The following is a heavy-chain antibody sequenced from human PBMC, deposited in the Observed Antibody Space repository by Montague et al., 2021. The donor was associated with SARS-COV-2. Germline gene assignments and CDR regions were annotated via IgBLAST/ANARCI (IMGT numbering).Heavy chain of an antibody. V-gene: IGHV3-23*01. CDR1: GLNFNMFP. CDR2: ISHSGDTK. CDR3: AKEGLGYCTSICDGLDL. J-gene: IGHJ6*02. D-gene: IGHD2-8*01. Sequence: SLRLYCAASGLNFNMFPINWVRQVPGRGLEWVSSISHSGDTKYYADSVKGRFTISRDHSKNIVYLEMNSLRAEDTAVYYCAKEGLGYCTSICDGLDLWGQGTPVTVSS.